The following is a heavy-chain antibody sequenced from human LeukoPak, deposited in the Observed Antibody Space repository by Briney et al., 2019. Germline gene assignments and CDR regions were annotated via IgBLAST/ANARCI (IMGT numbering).Heavy chain of an antibody. V-gene: IGHV4-61*01. Sequence: PSETLSLTCAVSGGSVSSGSYYWSWIRQPPGKGLEWIGYIYYSGSTYYNPSLKSRVTISVDTSKNQFSLKLSSVTAADTAVYYCAREETVTGYFDYWGQGTLVTVSS. CDR2: IYYSGST. CDR3: AREETVTGYFDY. CDR1: GGSVSSGSYY. J-gene: IGHJ4*02. D-gene: IGHD4-17*01.